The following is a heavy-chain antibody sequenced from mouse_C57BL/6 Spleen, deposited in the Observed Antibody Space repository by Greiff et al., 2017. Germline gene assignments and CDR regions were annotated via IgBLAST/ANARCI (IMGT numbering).Heavy chain of an antibody. CDR3: ARRDYGSLAY. Sequence: QVQLKESGAELVKPGASVKISCKASGYAFSSYWMNWVKQRPGKGLEWIGQIYPGDGDTNYNGKFKGKATLTADKSSSTAYMQLSSLTSEDSAVYFCARRDYGSLAYWGQGTLVTVSA. J-gene: IGHJ3*01. V-gene: IGHV1-80*01. CDR2: IYPGDGDT. CDR1: GYAFSSYW. D-gene: IGHD1-1*01.